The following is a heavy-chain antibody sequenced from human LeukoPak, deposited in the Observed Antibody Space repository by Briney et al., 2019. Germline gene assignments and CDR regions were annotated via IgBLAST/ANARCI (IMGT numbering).Heavy chain of an antibody. CDR2: ISGSGGST. D-gene: IGHD2-21*02. Sequence: GGSLRLSCASSGFTSSRYCMSWLRQAPGKGLEWVSCISGSGGSTYYADSVKGRFTISRDNSKNTLYLQMNSLRAEDTAVYFCVRYRFLNCGGDCYYDIWGQGTLVTVSS. CDR3: VRYRFLNCGGDCYYDI. V-gene: IGHV3-23*01. CDR1: GFTSSRYC. J-gene: IGHJ4*02.